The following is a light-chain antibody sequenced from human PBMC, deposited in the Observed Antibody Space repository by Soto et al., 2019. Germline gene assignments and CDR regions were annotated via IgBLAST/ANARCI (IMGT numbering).Light chain of an antibody. CDR3: QQGYRAPHT. CDR1: QNIINF. V-gene: IGKV1-39*01. CDR2: AAS. J-gene: IGKJ1*01. Sequence: DIHMTQSRSSLSASVGDRVIITCRASQNIINFLNWYQQKPGKAPKLLIYAASSLQSGVPSSFSGSGSGTGFTLTISSLQPEDFATYYCQQGYRAPHTFGQGTKVDIK.